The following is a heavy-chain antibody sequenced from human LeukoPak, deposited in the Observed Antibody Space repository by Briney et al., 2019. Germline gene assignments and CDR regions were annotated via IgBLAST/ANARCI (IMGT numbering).Heavy chain of an antibody. D-gene: IGHD5-18*01. J-gene: IGHJ3*02. CDR3: ARGGSYGFHDAFDI. V-gene: IGHV4-30-2*01. CDR2: IYHSGST. CDR1: GGSISSGGYS. Sequence: SESLSLTCAVSGGSISSGGYSWRWIRQPPGKGLEWTGYIYHSGSTYYNPSLNSRVTISVDRTKYQFSLKLSYVTAADTAVYYCARGGSYGFHDAFDIWGQGTMVSVSS.